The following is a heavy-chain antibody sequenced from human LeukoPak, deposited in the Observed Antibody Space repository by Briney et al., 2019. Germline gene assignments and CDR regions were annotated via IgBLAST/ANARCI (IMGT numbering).Heavy chain of an antibody. V-gene: IGHV3-21*01. Sequence: GGSQRLSCAASGFTFTNYTMNWVRQAPGKGLEWVSSITSGSKYIYYADSMKGRFTISRDTAKNSLYLQMSSLRAEDTAVYYCARDGEYPYYSYGPGGLDYSGQGTLVTVSS. J-gene: IGHJ4*02. CDR2: ITSGSKYI. CDR1: GFTFTNYT. CDR3: ARDGEYPYYSYGPGGLDY. D-gene: IGHD2-15*01.